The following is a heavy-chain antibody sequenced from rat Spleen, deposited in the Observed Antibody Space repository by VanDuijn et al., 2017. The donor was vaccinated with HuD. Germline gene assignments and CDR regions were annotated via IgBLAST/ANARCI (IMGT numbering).Heavy chain of an antibody. CDR3: ARHKIIRGRYFDY. D-gene: IGHD4-3*01. Sequence: EVQLVESDGGLVQPGRSLKLSCAASGFTFSDYYMAWVRQAPTKGLEWVATISYDGSSTYYRDSVKGRFTISRDNAKSTLYLQMDSLRSEDTATYYCARHKIIRGRYFDYWGQGVMVTVSS. CDR2: ISYDGSST. J-gene: IGHJ2*01. CDR1: GFTFSDYY. V-gene: IGHV5-29*01.